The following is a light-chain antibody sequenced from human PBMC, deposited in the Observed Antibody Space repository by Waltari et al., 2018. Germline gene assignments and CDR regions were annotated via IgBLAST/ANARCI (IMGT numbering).Light chain of an antibody. CDR1: SGRIASNY. CDR3: QSYDSRGWV. J-gene: IGLJ3*02. Sequence: NFMLTQPHSVSESPGKTVTISCTRSSGRIASNYVQWYQQRPGSSPTTVIYEDNQRPSGVPDRFSGSIDSSSNSASLTISGLKTEDEADYYCQSYDSRGWVFGGGTKLTVL. V-gene: IGLV6-57*01. CDR2: EDN.